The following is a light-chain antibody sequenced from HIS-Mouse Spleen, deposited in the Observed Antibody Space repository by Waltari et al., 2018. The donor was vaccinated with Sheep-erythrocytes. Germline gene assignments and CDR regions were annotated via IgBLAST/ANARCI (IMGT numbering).Light chain of an antibody. CDR2: AAS. J-gene: IGKJ1*01. Sequence: DIQMTHSPASLSASVGDRVPITCRASQSISSYLNWYQQKPGKAPKLLIYAASNLQSGVPSRFSGSGSGTDFTLTISSLQPEDFATYYCQQSYSTPRTFGQGTKVEIK. CDR1: QSISSY. CDR3: QQSYSTPRT. V-gene: IGKV1-39*01.